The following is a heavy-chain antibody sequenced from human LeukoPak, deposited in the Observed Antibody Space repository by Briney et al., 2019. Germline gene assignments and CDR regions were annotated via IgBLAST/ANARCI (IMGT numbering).Heavy chain of an antibody. D-gene: IGHD4-17*01. Sequence: SETLSLTCTVSGGSISSYYWSWIRQPPGKGLEWIGYIYYSGSTNYNPSLKSRVTISVDTSKNQFSLKLSSVTAADTAVYYCARDRFYGDYDWGQGTLVTVSS. CDR1: GGSISSYY. CDR3: ARDRFYGDYD. V-gene: IGHV4-59*12. J-gene: IGHJ4*02. CDR2: IYYSGST.